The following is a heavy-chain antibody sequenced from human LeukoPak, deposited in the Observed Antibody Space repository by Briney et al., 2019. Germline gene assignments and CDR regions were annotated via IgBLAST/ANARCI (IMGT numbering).Heavy chain of an antibody. CDR1: GFTFNSDA. V-gene: IGHV3-23*01. CDR2: ISASGASP. J-gene: IGHJ4*02. CDR3: AKRAVAGTYYFDY. Sequence: GGSLRLSCAASGFTFNSDAMSWVRQAPGMGLEWVSIISASGASPYYADSVKGRFTISRDNSKNTLYLQMNSLRAEDTAVYYCAKRAVAGTYYFDYWGQGTLVTVSS. D-gene: IGHD6-19*01.